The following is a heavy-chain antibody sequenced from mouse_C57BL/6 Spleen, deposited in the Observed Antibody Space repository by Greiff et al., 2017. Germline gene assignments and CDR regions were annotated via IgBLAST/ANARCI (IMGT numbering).Heavy chain of an antibody. CDR3: ARRVGRGYWYFDV. CDR2: IYPRDGST. D-gene: IGHD4-1*01. CDR1: GYTFTSYD. V-gene: IGHV1-85*01. J-gene: IGHJ1*03. Sequence: VKLQESGPELVKPGASVKLSCKASGYTFTSYDINWVKQRPGQGLEWIGWIYPRDGSTKYNEKFKGKATLTVDTSSSTAYMELHSLTSEDSAVYFCARRVGRGYWYFDVWGTGTTVTVSS.